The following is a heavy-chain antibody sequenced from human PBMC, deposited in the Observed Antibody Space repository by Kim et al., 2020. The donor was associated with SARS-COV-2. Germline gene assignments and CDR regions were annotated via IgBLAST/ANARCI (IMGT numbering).Heavy chain of an antibody. Sequence: GGSLRLSCAASGFTFSSYSMNWVRQAPGKGLEWVSSISSSSSYIYYADSVKGRFTISRDNAKNSLYLQMNSLRAEDTAAYYCARDYGSGSYFPFWDYWGRGTLVTVSS. CDR1: GFTFSSYS. CDR3: ARDYGSGSYFPFWDY. CDR2: ISSSSSYI. D-gene: IGHD3-10*01. V-gene: IGHV3-21*01. J-gene: IGHJ4*02.